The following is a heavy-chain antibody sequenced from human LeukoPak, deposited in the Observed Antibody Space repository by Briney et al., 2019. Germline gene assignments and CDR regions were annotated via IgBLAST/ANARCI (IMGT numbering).Heavy chain of an antibody. CDR1: GFTFSSYA. J-gene: IGHJ3*02. Sequence: GGSLRLSCAASGFTFSSYAMTWVRQAPGKGLEWVSCISINSGGTSYADSVKGRFTISRDNSKNTLYLQMNSLRAEDTAVYYCARDRDPGYNDSSGYRRVNAFDIWGQGTMVTVSS. CDR3: ARDRDPGYNDSSGYRRVNAFDI. CDR2: ISINSGGT. V-gene: IGHV3-23*01. D-gene: IGHD3-22*01.